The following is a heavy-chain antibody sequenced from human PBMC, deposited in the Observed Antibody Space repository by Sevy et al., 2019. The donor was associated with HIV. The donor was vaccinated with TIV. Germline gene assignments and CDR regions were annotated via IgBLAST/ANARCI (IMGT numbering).Heavy chain of an antibody. D-gene: IGHD3-10*01. J-gene: IGHJ6*02. Sequence: GGSLRLSCAASGFTLSDYAMSWIRQTPGKGLEWIAFVSRTRNFIYYADSVRGRFTISRDNAKDSLYLQMNSLRAEDTVVYYCARDEGMEVIGSIYKYHFYGFDVWGLGTTVTVSS. CDR2: VSRTRNFI. CDR1: GFTLSDYA. CDR3: ARDEGMEVIGSIYKYHFYGFDV. V-gene: IGHV3-11*01.